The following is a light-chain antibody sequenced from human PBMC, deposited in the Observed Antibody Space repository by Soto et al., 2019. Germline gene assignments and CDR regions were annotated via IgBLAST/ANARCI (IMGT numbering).Light chain of an antibody. CDR2: GAS. Sequence: EIVLTQSPGTLSLSPGERATLPCRASQSVSNNYLAWYQQKPGQAPRLLIYGASTRATGIPDRFSSSGSGTDFTLTISSLEPEDFAVHYCQQYGASPTFGQGTKVDIK. V-gene: IGKV3-20*01. CDR1: QSVSNNY. J-gene: IGKJ1*01. CDR3: QQYGASPT.